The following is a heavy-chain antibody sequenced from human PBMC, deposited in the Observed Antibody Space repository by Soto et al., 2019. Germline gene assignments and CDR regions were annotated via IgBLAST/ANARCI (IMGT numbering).Heavy chain of an antibody. V-gene: IGHV3-74*01. Sequence: EVQLVESGGGLVQPGGSLRLSCAASGFTFSSYWMHWVRQAPGKGLVWVSRINSDGSSTSYAGSVKGRFTISRDNAKNTXYXXMNSPRAEDTAVYYCARDPYSSSWYTYCYYYGMDVWGQGTTVTVSS. D-gene: IGHD6-13*01. J-gene: IGHJ6*02. CDR1: GFTFSSYW. CDR3: ARDPYSSSWYTYCYYYGMDV. CDR2: INSDGSST.